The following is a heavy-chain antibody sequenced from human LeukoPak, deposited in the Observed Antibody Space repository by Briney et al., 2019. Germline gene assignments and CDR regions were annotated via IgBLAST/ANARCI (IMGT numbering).Heavy chain of an antibody. D-gene: IGHD6-19*01. CDR1: GCTFTDYY. CDR2: IIPNSGGT. V-gene: IGHV1-2*02. J-gene: IGHJ4*02. CDR3: ARFSTRGWHFDY. Sequence: GASVTVSCKASGCTFTDYYMYWVRQAPGQGLEGMGWIIPNSGGTDYAQRFQGRVTMTRDTSITTAYMELSSLRSDDTAVYYCARFSTRGWHFDYWGQGTLVTVSS.